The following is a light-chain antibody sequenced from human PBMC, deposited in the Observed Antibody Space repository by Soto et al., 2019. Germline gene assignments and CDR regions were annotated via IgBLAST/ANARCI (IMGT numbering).Light chain of an antibody. CDR2: ATS. CDR3: LQHHSHPPT. J-gene: IGKJ1*01. V-gene: IGKV3-20*01. CDR1: QSVSRTY. Sequence: EIVLTQSPGTLSLPPGERATLSCRASQSVSRTYLAWYQQKPVQAPRLLIYATSSRATGIPDRFSGSGSGTDFTLTISSLQPEDFATYFCLQHHSHPPTFGQGTKVDIK.